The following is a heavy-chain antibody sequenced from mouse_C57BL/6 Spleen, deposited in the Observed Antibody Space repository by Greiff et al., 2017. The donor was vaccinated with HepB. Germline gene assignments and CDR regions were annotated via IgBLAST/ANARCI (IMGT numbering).Heavy chain of an antibody. CDR3: ARESITRAMDY. J-gene: IGHJ4*01. CDR2: ISDGGSYT. CDR1: GFTFSSYA. V-gene: IGHV5-4*01. Sequence: EVNVVESGGGLVKPGGSLKLSCAASGFTFSSYAKSWVRQTPEKRLEWVATISDGGSYTYYPDNVKGRFTISRDNAKNNLYLQMSHLKSEDTAMYYCARESITRAMDYWGQGTSVTVSS. D-gene: IGHD1-1*01.